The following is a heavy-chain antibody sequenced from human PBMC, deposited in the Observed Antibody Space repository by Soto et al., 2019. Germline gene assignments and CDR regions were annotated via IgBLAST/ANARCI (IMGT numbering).Heavy chain of an antibody. V-gene: IGHV4-30-4*01. CDR1: GGSISSGDSY. Sequence: QVQLQESGPGLVKPSQTLSLTCTVSGGSISSGDSYWSWIRQPPGKGLEWIGNIYYSGSTYYNPSLKSRVTISVATSKNQFSLKLGSVTAADTSVYYCARVLVGATVYYFDYWGQGTQVTVSS. CDR2: IYYSGST. CDR3: ARVLVGATVYYFDY. D-gene: IGHD1-26*01. J-gene: IGHJ4*02.